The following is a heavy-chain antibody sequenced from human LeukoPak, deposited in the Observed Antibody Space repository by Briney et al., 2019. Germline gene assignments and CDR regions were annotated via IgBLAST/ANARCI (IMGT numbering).Heavy chain of an antibody. CDR1: GGTFSSYA. V-gene: IGHV1-69*05. Sequence: SVKVSCKASGGTFSSYAISWVRQAPGQGLEWMGGIIPIFGTANYAQKFQGRVTITTDESTSTAYMELSSLRSEDTAVYYCARAEVSRNWFDPWGQGTLVTVSS. CDR2: IIPIFGTA. J-gene: IGHJ5*02. CDR3: ARAEVSRNWFDP.